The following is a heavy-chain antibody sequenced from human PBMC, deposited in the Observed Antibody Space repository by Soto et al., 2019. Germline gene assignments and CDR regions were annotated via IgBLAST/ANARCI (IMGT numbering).Heavy chain of an antibody. CDR1: GGSFSGYY. CDR2: INHSGST. V-gene: IGHV4-34*01. CDR3: ARRGKLVVAATKGMDV. J-gene: IGHJ6*02. D-gene: IGHD2-15*01. Sequence: PSETLSLTCAVYGGSFSGYYWSWIRQPPGKGLEWIGEINHSGSTNYNPSLKSRVTISVDTSKNQFSLKLSSVTAADTAVYYCARRGKLVVAATKGMDVWGQGTTVTVSS.